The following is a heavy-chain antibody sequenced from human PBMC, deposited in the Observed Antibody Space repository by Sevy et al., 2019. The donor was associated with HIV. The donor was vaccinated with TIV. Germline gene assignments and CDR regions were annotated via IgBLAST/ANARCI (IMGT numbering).Heavy chain of an antibody. CDR3: ARGIRYSSSWYPRYYYYYGMDV. CDR1: GFTFSSYD. Sequence: GGSLRLSCAASGFTFSSYDMHWVRQATGKGLEWVSAIGTAGDTYYPGSVKGRFTISRENAKNSLYLQMNSLRAGDTAVYYCARGIRYSSSWYPRYYYYYGMDVWGQGTTVTVSS. V-gene: IGHV3-13*01. CDR2: IGTAGDT. D-gene: IGHD6-13*01. J-gene: IGHJ6*02.